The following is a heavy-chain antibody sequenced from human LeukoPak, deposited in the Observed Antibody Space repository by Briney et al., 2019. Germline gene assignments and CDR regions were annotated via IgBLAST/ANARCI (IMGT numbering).Heavy chain of an antibody. V-gene: IGHV1-69*13. CDR3: ARGAVGYGDSYNYYNMDV. Sequence: ASVKVSCKASGGTFSSSAISWVRQAPGQGLEWMGGNIPIFGTADYAQKFQGRATITADESTSTAYMEVSSLRSEDTAAYYCARGAVGYGDSYNYYNMDVWGQGTTVTVSS. CDR1: GGTFSSSA. J-gene: IGHJ6*01. D-gene: IGHD4-17*01. CDR2: NIPIFGTA.